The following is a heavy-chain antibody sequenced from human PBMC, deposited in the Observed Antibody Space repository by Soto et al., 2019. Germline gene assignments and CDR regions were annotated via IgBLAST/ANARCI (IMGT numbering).Heavy chain of an antibody. Sequence: GGSLRLSCAASGFTFSSYWMHWVRQAPGKGLVWVSRINSDGSSTSYADSVKGRFTISRDNAKNTLYLQMNSLRAEDTAVYYCVREQLVGDYFDYWGQGTLVTVSS. CDR2: INSDGSST. CDR3: VREQLVGDYFDY. D-gene: IGHD6-6*01. CDR1: GFTFSSYW. V-gene: IGHV3-74*01. J-gene: IGHJ4*02.